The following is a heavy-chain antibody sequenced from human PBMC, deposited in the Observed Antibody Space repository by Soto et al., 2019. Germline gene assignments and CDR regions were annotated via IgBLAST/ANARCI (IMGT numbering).Heavy chain of an antibody. D-gene: IGHD3-3*01. CDR2: IIPILGIA. Sequence: ASVKVSCKASGGTFSSYAISWVRQAPGQGLEWMGRIIPILGIANYAQKFQGRVTITADKSTSTAYMELSSLRSEDTAVYYCAGAGSGYYPIDYWGQGTLVTVSS. J-gene: IGHJ4*02. CDR3: AGAGSGYYPIDY. V-gene: IGHV1-69*04. CDR1: GGTFSSYA.